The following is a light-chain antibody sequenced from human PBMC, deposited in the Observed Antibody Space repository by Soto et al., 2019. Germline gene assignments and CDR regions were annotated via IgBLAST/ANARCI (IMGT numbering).Light chain of an antibody. V-gene: IGLV3-1*01. Sequence: SYELTQPPSVSVSPGQTASITCSGDTLGDKYACWYQQKPGQSPVLVIYQDSKRPSGIPERFSGSNSGNTATLTISGTQAMDEADYCCQAWDSRTVVFGGGTKLTVL. CDR3: QAWDSRTVV. J-gene: IGLJ2*01. CDR2: QDS. CDR1: TLGDKY.